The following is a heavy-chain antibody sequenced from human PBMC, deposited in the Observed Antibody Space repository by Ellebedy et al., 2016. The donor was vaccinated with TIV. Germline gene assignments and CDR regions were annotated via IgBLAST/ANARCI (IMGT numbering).Heavy chain of an antibody. J-gene: IGHJ5*02. CDR3: ARASSREDQA. CDR2: IISSTTTM. CDR1: GFTFSSYN. V-gene: IGHV3-48*02. Sequence: GESLKISXAASGFTFSSYNMHWVRQAPGKGLEWLSYIISSTTTMYYADSVKGRFTISRDNAKNSLYLQMNSLRDEDTAIYYCARASSREDQAWGQGTLVTVSS. D-gene: IGHD1-26*01.